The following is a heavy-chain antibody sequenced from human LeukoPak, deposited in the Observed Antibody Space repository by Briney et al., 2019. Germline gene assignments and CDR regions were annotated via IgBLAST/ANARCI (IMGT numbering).Heavy chain of an antibody. CDR1: GGSISSYY. J-gene: IGHJ3*02. V-gene: IGHV4-59*12. Sequence: PSETLSLTCTVSGGSISSYYWSWIRQPPGKGLEWIGYIYYSGSTYYNPSLKSRVTISVDTSKNQFSLKLSSVTAADTAVYYCARAVYYYDSSGYRCAFDIWGQGTMVTVSS. CDR2: IYYSGST. CDR3: ARAVYYYDSSGYRCAFDI. D-gene: IGHD3-22*01.